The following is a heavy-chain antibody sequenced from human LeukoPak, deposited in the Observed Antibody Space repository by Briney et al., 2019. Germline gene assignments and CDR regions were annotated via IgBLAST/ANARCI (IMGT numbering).Heavy chain of an antibody. CDR3: ARDRGYSYGRYYYYYYYMDV. CDR1: GGSFSGYY. CDR2: INHSGST. J-gene: IGHJ6*03. D-gene: IGHD5-18*01. V-gene: IGHV4-34*01. Sequence: NPSETLSLTCAVYGGSFSGYYWSWIRQPPGKGLEWIGEINHSGSTNYNPSLKSRVTISVDTSKNQFSLKLSSVTAADTAVYYCARDRGYSYGRYYYYYYYMDVWGKGTTVTVS.